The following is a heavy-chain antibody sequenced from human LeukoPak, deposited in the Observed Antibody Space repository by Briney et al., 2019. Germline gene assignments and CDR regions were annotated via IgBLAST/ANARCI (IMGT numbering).Heavy chain of an antibody. CDR2: VSGSGFST. J-gene: IGHJ6*02. V-gene: IGHV3-23*01. CDR1: GFTFSSYA. CDR3: ARPYCSGGSCYLYYGMDV. Sequence: GGSLTLYCADSGFTFSSYALRWVRQAPGKGLEWASVVSGSGFSTYYADYVKGRFTISRDNSKNTLYLQMDSLRAEDTAVYYCARPYCSGGSCYLYYGMDVWGPGTTVTVSS. D-gene: IGHD2-15*01.